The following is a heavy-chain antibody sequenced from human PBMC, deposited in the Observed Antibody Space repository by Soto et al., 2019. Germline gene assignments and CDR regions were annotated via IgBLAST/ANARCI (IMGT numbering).Heavy chain of an antibody. Sequence: SEILSLTCAVSGGSISSGGYSWSWIRQPPGKGLEWIGYIYHSGSTYYNPSLKSRITINPDTSKNQFSLQLNSVTPEDTAVYYCARVGGSYYQALGDWGQGTLVTVSS. CDR3: ARVGGSYYQALGD. J-gene: IGHJ4*02. D-gene: IGHD1-26*01. CDR2: IYHSGST. V-gene: IGHV4-30-2*05. CDR1: GGSISSGGYS.